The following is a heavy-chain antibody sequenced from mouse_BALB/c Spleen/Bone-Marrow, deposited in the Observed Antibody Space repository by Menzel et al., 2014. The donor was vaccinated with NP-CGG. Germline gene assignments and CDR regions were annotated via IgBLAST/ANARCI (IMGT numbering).Heavy chain of an antibody. CDR2: INPGSGGA. CDR3: IRGLVRGFGY. J-gene: IGHJ3*01. CDR1: GYAFTNYF. Sequence: QVQLQQPGAELVRPGTPVKVSCKASGYAFTNYFMEWVKQRPGQGLEWIGVINPGSGGANYNEKFKGKAILTADKSSSTAYMQLSSLTSDDSAVYFCIRGLVRGFGYWGQGTLVTVSA. V-gene: IGHV1-54*01. D-gene: IGHD2-14*01.